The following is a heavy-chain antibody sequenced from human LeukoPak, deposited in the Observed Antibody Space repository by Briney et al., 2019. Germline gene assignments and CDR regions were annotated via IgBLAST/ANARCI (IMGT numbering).Heavy chain of an antibody. CDR2: ISGSGATL. D-gene: IGHD3-22*01. V-gene: IGHV3-11*01. J-gene: IGHJ4*02. Sequence: GGSLRLSCAASGFNFSDHYMSWVRQTPGRPLEWVTYISGSGATLHHADSVKGRFTISRDNAKNSLSLQMNSLRAEDTALYYCARALYGSSGYYDYWGQGILVTVSS. CDR3: ARALYGSSGYYDY. CDR1: GFNFSDHY.